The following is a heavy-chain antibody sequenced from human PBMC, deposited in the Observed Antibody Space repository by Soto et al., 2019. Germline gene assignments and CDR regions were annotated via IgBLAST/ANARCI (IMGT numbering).Heavy chain of an antibody. CDR2: IKQDGSEK. V-gene: IGHV3-7*03. CDR3: AFTVTTSAMDV. Sequence: VQLVESGGGLVQPGGSLRLSCAASGLIFSTSWMSWVRQAPGKGLEWVANIKQDGSEKYYVDSVKGRFTISRDNAKNSLYLQMNSLRVDDTAVYYCAFTVTTSAMDVWGQGTTVTVSS. J-gene: IGHJ6*02. CDR1: GLIFSTSW. D-gene: IGHD4-17*01.